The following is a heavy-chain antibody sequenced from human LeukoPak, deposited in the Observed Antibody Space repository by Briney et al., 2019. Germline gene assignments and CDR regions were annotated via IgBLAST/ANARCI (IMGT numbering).Heavy chain of an antibody. J-gene: IGHJ4*02. V-gene: IGHV4-59*01. CDR1: GGSISSYY. D-gene: IGHD3-3*01. CDR3: ARGPYNPLYYDFWSGAFDY. Sequence: SETLSLTCTVSGGSISSYYWSWIRQPPGKGLGWIGYIYYSGSTNYNPSLKSRVTISVDTSKNQFSLKLSSVTAADTAAYYCARGPYNPLYYDFWSGAFDYWGQGTLVTVSS. CDR2: IYYSGST.